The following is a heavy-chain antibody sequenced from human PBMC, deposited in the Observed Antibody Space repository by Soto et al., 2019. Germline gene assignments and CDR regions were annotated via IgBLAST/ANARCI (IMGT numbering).Heavy chain of an antibody. V-gene: IGHV3-53*01. Sequence: EVQLVESGGGLIQPGGSLRLSCAASGFTVSSDYMNWVRQAPGKGPEWVTVVYSGGSTYYADSVKGRFTISRDDSKNTLYLQMNSLRVEDTAVYYCARGGDWYFDLGGRGTLVTVSS. J-gene: IGHJ2*01. D-gene: IGHD3-16*01. CDR1: GFTVSSDY. CDR3: ARGGDWYFDL. CDR2: VYSGGST.